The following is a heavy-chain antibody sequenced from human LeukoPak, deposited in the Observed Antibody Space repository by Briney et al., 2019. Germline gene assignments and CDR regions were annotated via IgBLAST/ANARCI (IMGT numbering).Heavy chain of an antibody. CDR3: AHLTHNWNSEVHQYYYYMDV. CDR2: IYWNNDK. J-gene: IGHJ6*03. Sequence: ESGPTLVNPTQTLTLTCTFSGFSLSTSGVAVAWIRQPPGAALEWLALIYWNNDKLYRPSLKSRLTLTQDTSKNQVVLTMTNMDPTDTGTYYCAHLTHNWNSEVHQYYYYMDVWGKGTTVTVSS. CDR1: GFSLSTSGVA. V-gene: IGHV2-5*01. D-gene: IGHD1-7*01.